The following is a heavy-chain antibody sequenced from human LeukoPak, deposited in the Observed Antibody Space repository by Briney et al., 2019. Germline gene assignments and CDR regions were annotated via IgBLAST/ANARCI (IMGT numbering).Heavy chain of an antibody. CDR3: ARDNGGWFDT. V-gene: IGHV3-7*03. J-gene: IGHJ5*02. Sequence: GGSLRLSCVASEFIFSDYWMSWVRQAPGKGLEWVANIKQGGREEKYVSSVKGRFVISRDDAKSTLYLQMDSLSGDDTAVYYCARDNGGWFDTWGRGTLVTVSS. CDR2: IKQGGREE. D-gene: IGHD3-10*01. CDR1: EFIFSDYW.